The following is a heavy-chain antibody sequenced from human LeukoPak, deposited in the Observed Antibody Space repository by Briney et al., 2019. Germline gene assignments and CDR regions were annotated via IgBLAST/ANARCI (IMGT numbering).Heavy chain of an antibody. D-gene: IGHD3-10*01. J-gene: IGHJ4*02. V-gene: IGHV4-61*01. CDR2: IYYSGST. Sequence: PSETLSLTCTVSGGSVSSGSYYWSWIRQPPGKGLEWIGYIYYSGSTNYNPSLKSRVTISVDTSKNQFSLKLSSVTAADTAVYYCAATRITMVRGVTHFDYWGQGTLVTVSS. CDR3: AATRITMVRGVTHFDY. CDR1: GGSVSSGSYY.